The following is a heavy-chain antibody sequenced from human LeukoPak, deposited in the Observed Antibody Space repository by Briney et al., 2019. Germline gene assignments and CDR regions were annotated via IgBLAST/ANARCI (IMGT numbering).Heavy chain of an antibody. V-gene: IGHV7-4-1*02. Sequence: GASVKVSCKASGYTFTSYAMNWVRQAPGQGLEWMGWINTNTGNPTYAQGFTGRFVFSLDTSVSTAYLQISSLKAEDTAVYYCARDHVDIVATYPFGYWGQGTLVTVSS. D-gene: IGHD5-12*01. CDR3: ARDHVDIVATYPFGY. J-gene: IGHJ4*02. CDR1: GYTFTSYA. CDR2: INTNTGNP.